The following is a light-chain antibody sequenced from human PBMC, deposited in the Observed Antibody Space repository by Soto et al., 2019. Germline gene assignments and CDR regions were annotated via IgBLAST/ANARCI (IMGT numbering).Light chain of an antibody. J-gene: IGKJ2*01. Sequence: EVGLTQSPGTLSLSPGERATLSCRASQSVDRSYLAWYQQRPGQAPRLLIYGASSRATGIPDRFSGSGSGTDFTLTISRLEPEDFAVYYCQQYGSSPPMFSFGQGTKLEIK. CDR2: GAS. CDR3: QQYGSSPPMFS. V-gene: IGKV3-20*01. CDR1: QSVDRSY.